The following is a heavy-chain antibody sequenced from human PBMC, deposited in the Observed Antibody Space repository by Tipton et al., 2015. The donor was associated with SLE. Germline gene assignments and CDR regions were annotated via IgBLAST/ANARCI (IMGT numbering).Heavy chain of an antibody. CDR3: ARGGSGSYYSHYYYMDV. Sequence: TLSLTCTVSGGSVSSGSYYWSWIRQPPGKGLEWIGYIYYSGSTYYNPSLKSRVTISVDTSKNQFSLKLSSVTAADTAVYYCARGGSGSYYSHYYYMDVWGKGTTVTVSS. CDR2: IYYSGST. J-gene: IGHJ6*03. V-gene: IGHV4-31*03. D-gene: IGHD3-10*01. CDR1: GGSVSSGSYY.